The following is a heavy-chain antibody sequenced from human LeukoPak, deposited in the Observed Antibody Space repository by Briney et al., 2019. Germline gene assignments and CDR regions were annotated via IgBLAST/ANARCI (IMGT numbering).Heavy chain of an antibody. D-gene: IGHD3-22*01. J-gene: IGHJ4*02. CDR2: IYYSGIT. CDR3: ARANSYDSSGRYYEFGY. Sequence: SETLSLTCTVSGGSISTSDRYWGWIRQPPGKGLEWIGSIYYSGITYRNPSLKSRVTMSVDASKNQFSLKLTSVTAADTAVYYCARANSYDSSGRYYEFGYWGQGTLVTVSS. V-gene: IGHV4-39*07. CDR1: GGSISTSDRY.